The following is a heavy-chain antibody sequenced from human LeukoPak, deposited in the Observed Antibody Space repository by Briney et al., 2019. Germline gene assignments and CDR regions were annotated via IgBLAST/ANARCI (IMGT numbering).Heavy chain of an antibody. CDR2: IYYSGST. Sequence: SETLSLTCTVSGGSISSGGYYWSWIRQHPGKGLEWIGYIYYSGSTYYNPSLRSRVTISVDTSKNQFSLKLSSVTAADTAVYYCARGPGHYYYYMDVWGKGTTVTVSS. D-gene: IGHD1-14*01. J-gene: IGHJ6*03. CDR1: GGSISSGGYY. CDR3: ARGPGHYYYYMDV. V-gene: IGHV4-31*03.